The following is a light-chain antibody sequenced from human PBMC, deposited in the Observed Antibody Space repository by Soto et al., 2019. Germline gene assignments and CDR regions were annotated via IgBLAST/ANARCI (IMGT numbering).Light chain of an antibody. Sequence: QSVLTQPPSVSGAPGQRVTISCTGSSSNIGADNDVHWYQQLPGTAPKLLIYGDNNRPSGVPDRFSGSKSGTSASLAITGLQAEDEADYYCQSYDSSLSAWVFGGGTKLTVL. CDR2: GDN. V-gene: IGLV1-40*01. J-gene: IGLJ3*02. CDR3: QSYDSSLSAWV. CDR1: SSNIGADND.